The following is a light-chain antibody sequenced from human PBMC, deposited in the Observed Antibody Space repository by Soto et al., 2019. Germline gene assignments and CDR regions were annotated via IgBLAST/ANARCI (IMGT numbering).Light chain of an antibody. V-gene: IGKV3-15*01. CDR2: GAS. CDR1: QFVSTN. Sequence: EFVMTQSPATLSVSPGERATLSCRASQFVSTNLAWYQQRPGQAPRLLIYGASTRAIGVPARFSGSGSGTEFTLTISSLQSEDFAVYYCQQYNDRPRTFGQGTKVDIK. CDR3: QQYNDRPRT. J-gene: IGKJ1*01.